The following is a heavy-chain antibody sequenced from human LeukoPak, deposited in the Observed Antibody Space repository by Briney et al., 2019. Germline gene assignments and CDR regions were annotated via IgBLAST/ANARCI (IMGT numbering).Heavy chain of an antibody. CDR1: GFIFSDYS. CDR2: ISSSSSYT. Sequence: GGSLRLSCAASGFIFSDYSMSWIRQAPGKGLEWVSYISSSSSYTNYADSVKGQFTISRDNAKNSLYLQMNSLRAVDTAVYYCARGGAAAGTVIFDYWGQGTLVTVSS. CDR3: ARGGAAAGTVIFDY. D-gene: IGHD6-13*01. V-gene: IGHV3-11*06. J-gene: IGHJ4*02.